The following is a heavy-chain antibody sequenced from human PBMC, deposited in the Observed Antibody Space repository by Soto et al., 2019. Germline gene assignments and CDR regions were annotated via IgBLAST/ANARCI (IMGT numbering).Heavy chain of an antibody. Sequence: GGSLRLSCAASGFTFSSYSMDWVRQAPGQGLEWISYITTSSHTIYYADSVRGRFTMSRDNSKKTLYLQMNSLRVEDSALYYCARGSTDSYPGSRIFDFWGRGTLVTVSS. J-gene: IGHJ4*02. CDR1: GFTFSSYS. CDR2: ITTSSHTI. CDR3: ARGSTDSYPGSRIFDF. V-gene: IGHV3-48*01. D-gene: IGHD3-10*01.